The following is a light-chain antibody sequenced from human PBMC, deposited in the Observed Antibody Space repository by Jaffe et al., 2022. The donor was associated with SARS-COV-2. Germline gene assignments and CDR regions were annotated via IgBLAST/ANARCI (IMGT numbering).Light chain of an antibody. Sequence: QPVLTQSSSASASLGSSVKLTCTLSSGHSSYIIAWHQQQPGKAPRYLMKLEGSGSYNKGSGVPDRFSGSSSGADRYLTISNLQSEDEADYHCETWDSHTQVFGGGTKLTVL. V-gene: IGLV4-60*03. CDR1: SGHSSYI. CDR3: ETWDSHTQV. CDR2: LEGSGSY. J-gene: IGLJ2*01.